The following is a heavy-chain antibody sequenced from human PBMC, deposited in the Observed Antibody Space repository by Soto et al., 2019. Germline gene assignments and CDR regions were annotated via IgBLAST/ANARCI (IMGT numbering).Heavy chain of an antibody. Sequence: QVQLVESGGGVVQPGRSLRLSCAASGFTFSSYGMHWVRQAPGKGLEWVAVISKDGGTKYDADSVKGRFTISRDKSKNTLYLQRNSLRAEDTAVYYCAKENHSSGYGSYFDYWGQGTLVTVSS. CDR3: AKENHSSGYGSYFDY. J-gene: IGHJ4*02. D-gene: IGHD3-22*01. V-gene: IGHV3-30*18. CDR2: ISKDGGTK. CDR1: GFTFSSYG.